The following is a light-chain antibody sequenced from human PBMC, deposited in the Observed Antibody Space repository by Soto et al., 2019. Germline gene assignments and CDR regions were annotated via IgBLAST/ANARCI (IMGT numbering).Light chain of an antibody. CDR2: EVT. CDR1: SSDVGASKY. J-gene: IGLJ3*02. CDR3: TSYVGNDIWV. Sequence: QSALTQPPSASVSPGQSVTISCTGTSSDVGASKYVSWYQQYPGKAPKLMIYEVTKRPSGVPDRFSGSKSGNTASLTVSGLQAEDEADYYCTSYVGNDIWVFGGGTKLHVL. V-gene: IGLV2-8*01.